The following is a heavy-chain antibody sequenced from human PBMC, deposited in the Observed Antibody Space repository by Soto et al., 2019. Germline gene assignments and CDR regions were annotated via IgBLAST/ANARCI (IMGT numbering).Heavy chain of an antibody. CDR2: IYFSGST. Sequence: SETLSLTCTVSGGSLSSGGYYWSWIRQHPGKGLEWIGYIYFSGSTFYNPSLRSRVTISVDTSKNQFPLKLGSVTAADTAVYYCARGGSGSSYSWFDPWGQGTLVTVSS. J-gene: IGHJ5*02. CDR1: GGSLSSGGYY. V-gene: IGHV4-31*03. D-gene: IGHD3-10*01. CDR3: ARGGSGSSYSWFDP.